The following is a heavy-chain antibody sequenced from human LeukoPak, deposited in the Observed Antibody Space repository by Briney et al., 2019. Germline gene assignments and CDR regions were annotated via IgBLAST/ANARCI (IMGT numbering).Heavy chain of an antibody. D-gene: IGHD1-26*01. Sequence: GGSLRLSCAASGFTVTTNYMTWVRQAPGKGLEWVSIIYSGGYTDYADSVKGRFTISRDNSKDTLDLQMNSLRAEDTAVYYCARRLEYSGSKGVFDYWGQGTLVTVSS. CDR3: ARRLEYSGSKGVFDY. CDR1: GFTVTTNY. CDR2: IYSGGYT. V-gene: IGHV3-66*01. J-gene: IGHJ4*02.